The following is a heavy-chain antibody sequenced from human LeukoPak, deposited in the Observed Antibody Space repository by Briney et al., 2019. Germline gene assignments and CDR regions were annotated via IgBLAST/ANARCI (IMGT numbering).Heavy chain of an antibody. Sequence: GGSLRLSCTVSGFTVSTNSMSWVRQAPGKGLEWVSFISSDNQHYSDSVKGRFTISRDNAKNSLYLQMNSLRAEDTAVYYCAELGITMIGGVWGKGTTVTISS. V-gene: IGHV3-66*01. CDR1: GFTVSTNS. J-gene: IGHJ6*04. D-gene: IGHD3-10*02. CDR2: ISSDNQ. CDR3: AELGITMIGGV.